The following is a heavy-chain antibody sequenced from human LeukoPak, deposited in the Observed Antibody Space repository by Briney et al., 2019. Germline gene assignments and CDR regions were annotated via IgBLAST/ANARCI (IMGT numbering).Heavy chain of an antibody. CDR3: ARDSLYYDSSGTLLESDY. J-gene: IGHJ4*02. D-gene: IGHD3-22*01. V-gene: IGHV3-23*01. Sequence: SGGSLRLSCAASGFTFSSFAMSWVRQAPGKGLEWVSSISGSGGSTYYADSVKGRFTISRDNSKNTLYLQMNSLRAEDTAVYYCARDSLYYDSSGTLLESDYWGQGTLVTVSS. CDR2: ISGSGGST. CDR1: GFTFSSFA.